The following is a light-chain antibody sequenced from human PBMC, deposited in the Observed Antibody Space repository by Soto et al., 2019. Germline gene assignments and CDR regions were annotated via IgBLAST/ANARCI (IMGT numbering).Light chain of an antibody. CDR1: QGIGSY. J-gene: IGKJ4*02. V-gene: IGKV1-9*01. CDR3: QQLNTYPA. CDR2: GAS. Sequence: DFPLTQSPSFLSASVGDRVTITCRASQGIGSYLGWYQQAPGKAPKLLIYGASTLQSGVPSRFSGSGSGTDFTLTISSLQPEDFATYYCQQLNTYPAFGGVTKVEI.